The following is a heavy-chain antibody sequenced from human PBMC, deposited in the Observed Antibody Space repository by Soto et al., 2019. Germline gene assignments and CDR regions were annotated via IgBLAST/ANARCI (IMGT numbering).Heavy chain of an antibody. D-gene: IGHD2-2*02. V-gene: IGHV4-39*01. J-gene: IGHJ4*02. Sequence: QLQLQESGPGLVKPSETLSLTCTVSGGSISSSSYYWGWIRQPPGKGLEWIGSIYYSGSTYYNPSLKSRVTISVDTSKNQFSLKLSSVTAADTAVYYCARSPDYYTPGDYWGQGTLVTVSS. CDR1: GGSISSSSYY. CDR3: ARSPDYYTPGDY. CDR2: IYYSGST.